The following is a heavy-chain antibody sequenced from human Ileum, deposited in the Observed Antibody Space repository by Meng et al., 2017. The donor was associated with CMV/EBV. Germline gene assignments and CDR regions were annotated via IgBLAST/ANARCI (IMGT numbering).Heavy chain of an antibody. CDR2: IYYSGST. CDR1: GGSISSYY. Sequence: SETLSLTCTVSGGSISSYYWSWIRQPPGKGLEWIGYIYYSGSTNYNPSLKSRVTISIDTSKNQFSLKLSSVTAADTAVYYCARFGSYNGFDPWGQGTLVTVSS. D-gene: IGHD3-10*01. J-gene: IGHJ5*02. V-gene: IGHV4-59*01. CDR3: ARFGSYNGFDP.